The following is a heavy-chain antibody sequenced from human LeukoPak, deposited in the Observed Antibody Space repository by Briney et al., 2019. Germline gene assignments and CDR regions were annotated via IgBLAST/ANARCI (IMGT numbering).Heavy chain of an antibody. V-gene: IGHV1-2*02. CDR1: GYTFTGYY. Sequence: GASVKVSCKASGYTFTGYYMHWVRQAPGQGLEWMGWINPNSGGTNYAQKFQGRVTMTRDTSISTAYMELSRLRSDDTAVYYCARRPLAARAYMDYWGQGTLVTVSS. D-gene: IGHD6-6*01. J-gene: IGHJ4*02. CDR3: ARRPLAARAYMDY. CDR2: INPNSGGT.